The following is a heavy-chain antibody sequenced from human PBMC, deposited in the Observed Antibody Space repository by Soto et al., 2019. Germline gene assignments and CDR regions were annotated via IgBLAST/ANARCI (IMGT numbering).Heavy chain of an antibody. D-gene: IGHD6-19*01. CDR3: ATSPRGMAVFDM. CDR1: GYSLSELS. CDR2: LDPEDGER. J-gene: IGHJ3*02. V-gene: IGHV1-24*01. Sequence: QVQLVQSGAEVKKPGASVKVSCKVSGYSLSELSMHWVRQAPGKGLEWMGGLDPEDGERIYAQKFQGRVTMTEDTSTDTAYMELSSLRSEDTAVYYCATSPRGMAVFDMWGQGTMVTVSS.